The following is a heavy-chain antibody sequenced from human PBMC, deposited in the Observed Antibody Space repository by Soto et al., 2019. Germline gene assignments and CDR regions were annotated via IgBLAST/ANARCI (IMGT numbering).Heavy chain of an antibody. CDR1: GFTFGYLS. Sequence: LRLSCATSGFTFGYLSISWVRQAPGRGLEWVGFIRSKDYGGTTEYAASVKGRFAISRDDSTGIAYLQMNSLKIEDTAVYYCTREIPYFDSWGQGTLVTVSS. CDR2: IRSKDYGGTT. V-gene: IGHV3-49*02. CDR3: TREIPYFDS. J-gene: IGHJ4*02.